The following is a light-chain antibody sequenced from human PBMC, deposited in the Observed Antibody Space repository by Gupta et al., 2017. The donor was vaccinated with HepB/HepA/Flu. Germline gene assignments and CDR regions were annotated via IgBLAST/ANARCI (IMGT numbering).Light chain of an antibody. J-gene: IGKJ4*01. CDR3: QQYDSNSPLT. V-gene: IGKV4-1*01. CDR1: QSVLHSSNNKNY. CDR2: WAS. Sequence: DILMTQSPDSLAVSLGERATINCKSSQSVLHSSNNKNYLAWYQQKVGQPPKLLIYWASTRESGVPDRFSRSWYGTDFTLTISSRQAEDVAVYYCQQYDSNSPLTFSGGTKVEIK.